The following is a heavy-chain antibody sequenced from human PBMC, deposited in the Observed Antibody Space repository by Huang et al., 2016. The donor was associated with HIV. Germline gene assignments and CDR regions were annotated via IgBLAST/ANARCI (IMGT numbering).Heavy chain of an antibody. V-gene: IGHV4-4*07. J-gene: IGHJ5*02. CDR3: ARGGELLWFGEPGGWFDP. CDR1: GGSISSYY. CDR2: IYTSGST. Sequence: QVQLQESGPGLVKPSETLSLTCPVSGGSISSYYWSGIRQPAGKGLEWIGRIYTSGSTNYNPSLKSRVTMSVDTSKNQFSLKLSSVTAADTAVYYCARGGELLWFGEPGGWFDPWGQGTLVTVSS. D-gene: IGHD3-10*01.